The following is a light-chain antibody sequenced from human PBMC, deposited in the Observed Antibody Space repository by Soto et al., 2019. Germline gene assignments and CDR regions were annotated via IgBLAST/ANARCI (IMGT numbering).Light chain of an antibody. V-gene: IGKV3-11*01. CDR3: QHRGQGT. J-gene: IGKJ3*01. CDR1: QSVSSY. Sequence: IVLTQSPATLSLSPGERATLSCRASQSVSSYLAWYQQKPGQAPRLLIYDVSNRATGIPARFSGSGSGTDFTLTISGLKPQEIEVYYGQHRGQGTFGPGTKVEI. CDR2: DVS.